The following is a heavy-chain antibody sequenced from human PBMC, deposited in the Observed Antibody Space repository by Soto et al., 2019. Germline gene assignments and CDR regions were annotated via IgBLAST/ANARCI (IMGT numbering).Heavy chain of an antibody. V-gene: IGHV5-10-1*01. Sequence: GESLKISCKGSGYSVTSYLISWVRQMPGKGLEWMGRIDPSDSYTNYSPSFQGHVTISADKSISTAYLQWSSLKASDTAMYYCARHPQAYDILTGYYPPVDYWGQGTLVTVSS. D-gene: IGHD3-9*01. CDR1: GYSVTSYL. CDR2: IDPSDSYT. CDR3: ARHPQAYDILTGYYPPVDY. J-gene: IGHJ4*02.